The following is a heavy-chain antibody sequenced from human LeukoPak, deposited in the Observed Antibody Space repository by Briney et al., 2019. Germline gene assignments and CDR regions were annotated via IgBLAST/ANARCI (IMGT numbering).Heavy chain of an antibody. D-gene: IGHD2-2*01. Sequence: GGSLTLSCAASGFTFSSYEMNWVRQAPGKGLEWVSYISSSGSTIYYADSVKGRFTISRDNAKNSLYLQMNSLRAEDTAVYYCARRYCSSTSCTLDYWGQGTLVTVSS. V-gene: IGHV3-48*03. CDR1: GFTFSSYE. CDR2: ISSSGSTI. J-gene: IGHJ4*02. CDR3: ARRYCSSTSCTLDY.